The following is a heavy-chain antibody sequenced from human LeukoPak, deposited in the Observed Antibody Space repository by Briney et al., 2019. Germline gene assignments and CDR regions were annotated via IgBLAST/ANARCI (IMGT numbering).Heavy chain of an antibody. V-gene: IGHV1-18*04. Sequence: HGASVKFSCKASGYIFTSYGITCVRQAPGQGLEWMGWISAYDGNTNYAQKLQGRVTMTTDTSTSTAYMELRSLRSDDTAVYYCAREPGYLELAYWGQGTLVTLSS. J-gene: IGHJ4*02. CDR3: AREPGYLELAY. CDR1: GYIFTSYG. D-gene: IGHD2-15*01. CDR2: ISAYDGNT.